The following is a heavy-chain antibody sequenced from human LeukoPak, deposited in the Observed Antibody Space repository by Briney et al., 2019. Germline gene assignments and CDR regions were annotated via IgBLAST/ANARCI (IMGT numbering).Heavy chain of an antibody. CDR2: TSGSGGST. CDR3: AKGFVWFGPSSFDY. D-gene: IGHD3-10*01. Sequence: PGGSLRLSCAASGFTFSSYAMSWVRQAPGKGLEWVSATSGSGGSTYYADSVEGRFTISRDNSKNTLYLQMNSLRAEDTAVYYCAKGFVWFGPSSFDYWGQGTLVTVSS. V-gene: IGHV3-23*01. J-gene: IGHJ4*02. CDR1: GFTFSSYA.